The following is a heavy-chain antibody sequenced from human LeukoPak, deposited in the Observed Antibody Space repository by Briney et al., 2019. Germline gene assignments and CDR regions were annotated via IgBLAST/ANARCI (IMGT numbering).Heavy chain of an antibody. J-gene: IGHJ4*02. CDR1: GGSINSGDYY. D-gene: IGHD2-15*01. V-gene: IGHV4-31*03. Sequence: NPSQTLSLTCTVSGGSINSGDYYWSWIRQHPGKGLEWIGYIDHSGSSYSSPPLKSRVTMSVDTSKNQFSLKLSSVTAADSAVYYCATTSKVGYCNGGSCHQFDSWGQGTLVTVSS. CDR3: ATTSKVGYCNGGSCHQFDS. CDR2: IDHSGSS.